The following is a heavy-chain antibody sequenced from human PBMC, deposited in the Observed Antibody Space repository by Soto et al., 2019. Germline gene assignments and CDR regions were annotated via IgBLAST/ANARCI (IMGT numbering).Heavy chain of an antibody. CDR1: GFTFSSYS. CDR3: ARDRRRAAAASTSGYYYYYGMDV. Sequence: GGSLRLSCAASGFTFSSYSMNWVRQAPGKGLEWVSSISSSSSYIYYADSVKGRFTISRDNAKNSLYLQMNSLRAEDTAVYYCARDRRRAAAASTSGYYYYYGMDVWGQGTTVTVSS. V-gene: IGHV3-21*01. CDR2: ISSSSSYI. D-gene: IGHD6-13*01. J-gene: IGHJ6*02.